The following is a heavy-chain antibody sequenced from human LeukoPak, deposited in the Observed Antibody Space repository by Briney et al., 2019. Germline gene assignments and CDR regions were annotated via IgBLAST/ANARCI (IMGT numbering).Heavy chain of an antibody. CDR1: GGSISSSY. CDR2: IYYSGIT. J-gene: IGHJ4*02. CDR3: ARASGAFDY. Sequence: PSETLSLTCTVSGGSISSSYWSWIRQPPGKGLEWVGYIYYSGITNYNPSLKSRVTISLDTSKNQFSLKLNSVTAADTAVYCCARASGAFDYWGQGALVTVSS. V-gene: IGHV4-59*01.